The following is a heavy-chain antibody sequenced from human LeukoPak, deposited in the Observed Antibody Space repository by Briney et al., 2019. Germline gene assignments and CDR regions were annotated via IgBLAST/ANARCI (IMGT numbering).Heavy chain of an antibody. V-gene: IGHV1-18*01. CDR1: GYTFTSYG. D-gene: IGHD3-3*01. Sequence: ASVKVSCKASGYTFTSYGISWVRQAPGQGLEWMGWISAYNGNTNYAQKLQGSVTMTTDTSTSTAYMELRSLRSDDTAVCYCAREVASQYDFWSGPLGAFDIWGQGTMVTVSS. CDR2: ISAYNGNT. J-gene: IGHJ3*02. CDR3: AREVASQYDFWSGPLGAFDI.